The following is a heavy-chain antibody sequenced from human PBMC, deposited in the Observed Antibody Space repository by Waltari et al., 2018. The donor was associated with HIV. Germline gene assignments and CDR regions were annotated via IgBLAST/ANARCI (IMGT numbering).Heavy chain of an antibody. Sequence: QVQLQQWGAGLLKPSETLSLTCAVYGGSFSGYYWSWIRQPPGKGLEWIGEINHSGSTTYNPSLKSRCTISVDTSKNQFSLKLSSVTAADTAVYYCARDLRLGWNYRDYFDYWGQGTLVTVSS. J-gene: IGHJ4*02. V-gene: IGHV4-34*01. CDR1: GGSFSGYY. CDR2: INHSGST. CDR3: ARDLRLGWNYRDYFDY. D-gene: IGHD1-7*01.